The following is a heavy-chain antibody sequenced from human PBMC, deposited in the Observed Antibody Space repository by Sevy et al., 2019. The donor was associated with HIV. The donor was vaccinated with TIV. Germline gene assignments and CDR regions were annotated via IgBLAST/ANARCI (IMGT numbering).Heavy chain of an antibody. CDR3: ARREGRTSSERGPDH. CDR1: GGSISSRDYY. D-gene: IGHD3-10*01. V-gene: IGHV4-39*01. J-gene: IGHJ4*02. CDR2: VSYAGHT. Sequence: SETLSLTCSVSGGSISSRDYYWGWIRQPPGKGLEWIGSVSYAGHTYYTPSLKSRVTISVDTSKNQFSLKMTSVTATDTAIYYCARREGRTSSERGPDHWGQGTLVTVSS.